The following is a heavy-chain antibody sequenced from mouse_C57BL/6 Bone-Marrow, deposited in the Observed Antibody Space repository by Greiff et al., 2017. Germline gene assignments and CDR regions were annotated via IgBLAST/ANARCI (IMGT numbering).Heavy chain of an antibody. CDR3: ARIYDYNRENAMDY. CDR2: IWWDDDK. V-gene: IGHV8-8*01. D-gene: IGHD2-4*01. Sequence: QVTLKVSGPGILQPSQSLSLSCSFSGFSLSTFGMGVGWIRQPSGKGLEWLAHIWWDDDKYYNPALKSRLTISKDTSKNQVFLKIANVDTADTATYYLARIYDYNRENAMDYWGQGTSVTVSS. CDR1: GFSLSTFGMG. J-gene: IGHJ4*01.